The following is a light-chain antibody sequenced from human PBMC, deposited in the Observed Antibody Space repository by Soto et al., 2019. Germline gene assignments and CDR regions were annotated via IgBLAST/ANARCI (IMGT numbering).Light chain of an antibody. J-gene: IGKJ1*01. CDR1: QNVTTW. V-gene: IGKV1-5*01. CDR3: QQHNRYWT. CDR2: DVS. Sequence: DIQMTQSPSTLSASVVDGVSIPFRASQNVTTWLAWYQHNPGKAPKLLLYDVSNLESGVPSRFSGSGSETEFTLTISSLLPDDFATYYCQQHNRYWTFGQGTKVDIK.